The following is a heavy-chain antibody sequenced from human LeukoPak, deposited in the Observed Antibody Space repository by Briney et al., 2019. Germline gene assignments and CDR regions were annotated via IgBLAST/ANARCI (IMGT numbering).Heavy chain of an antibody. D-gene: IGHD3-10*01. J-gene: IGHJ4*02. CDR3: ASVYYGSGSYYPDY. CDR2: IYYSGST. Sequence: SETLSLTCTVSGGSISSSSYYWGWIRQPPGKGLEWIGSIYYSGSTYYNPSLKSRVTISVDTSKNQFSLKLSSVTAADTAVYYCASVYYGSGSYYPDYCGQGTLVTASS. CDR1: GGSISSSSYY. V-gene: IGHV4-39*01.